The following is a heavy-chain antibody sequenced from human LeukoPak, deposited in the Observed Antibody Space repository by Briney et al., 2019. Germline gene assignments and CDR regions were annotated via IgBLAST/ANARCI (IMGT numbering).Heavy chain of an antibody. V-gene: IGHV4-59*01. D-gene: IGHD2-21*01. CDR3: ARNQLWPQSYYMDV. CDR1: GGSISSYY. Sequence: PSETLSLTCTVSGGSISSYYWSWIRQPPGKGLEWIGYIYYSGSTNYNPSLKSRVTISVDTSKNQFSLKLSSVTAADTAVYYCARNQLWPQSYYMDVWGKGTTVTVSS. CDR2: IYYSGST. J-gene: IGHJ6*03.